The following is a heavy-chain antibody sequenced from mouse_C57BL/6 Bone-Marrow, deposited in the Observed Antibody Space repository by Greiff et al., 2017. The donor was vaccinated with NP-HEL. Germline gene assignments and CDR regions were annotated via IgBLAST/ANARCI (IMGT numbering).Heavy chain of an antibody. V-gene: IGHV5-9-1*02. CDR2: ISSGGDYI. CDR1: GFTFSSYA. CDR3: TSEVAWTPWFAY. Sequence: EVQGVESGEGLVKPGGSLKLSCAASGFTFSSYAMSWVRQTPEKRLEWVAYISSGGDYIYYADTVKGRFTLSRDNARNTLYLQMSSLKSEDTAMYYCTSEVAWTPWFAYWGQGTLVTVSA. J-gene: IGHJ3*01.